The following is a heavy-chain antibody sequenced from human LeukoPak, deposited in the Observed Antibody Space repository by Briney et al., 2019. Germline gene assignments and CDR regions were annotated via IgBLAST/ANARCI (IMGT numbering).Heavy chain of an antibody. D-gene: IGHD6-19*01. V-gene: IGHV4-61*10. CDR3: ARDKRVAVAGTYIYYYYMDV. J-gene: IGHJ6*03. CDR2: IYYTGRT. Sequence: KSSETLSLTCTVSGDSINSGSYYWSWIRRPAGKALEWIGRIYYTGRTNYNPSLKSRVTMSVDTSKNQFSLKLSSVTAADTAVYYCARDKRVAVAGTYIYYYYMDVWGNGTTVTISS. CDR1: GDSINSGSYY.